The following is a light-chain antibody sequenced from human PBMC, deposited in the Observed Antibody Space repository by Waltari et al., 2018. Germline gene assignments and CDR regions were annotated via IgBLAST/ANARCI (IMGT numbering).Light chain of an antibody. Sequence: DFVMTQSPASPAVSLGERATISCKSSQSVLYSSDSKNYLGWYQQKTGQPPKLRIYWASIRESGVPDRFSGSGSGTDFTLTISSLQAEDVSVYYCQQYYTKPYTFCQGTKLEIK. CDR3: QQYYTKPYT. V-gene: IGKV4-1*01. CDR2: WAS. J-gene: IGKJ2*01. CDR1: QSVLYSSDSKNY.